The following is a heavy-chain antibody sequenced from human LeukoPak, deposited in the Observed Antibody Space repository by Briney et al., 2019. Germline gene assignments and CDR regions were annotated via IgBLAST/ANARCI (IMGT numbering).Heavy chain of an antibody. Sequence: PGGCLRLSCAASGFTFTSYWIHWVRQAPGKGLVWVSRVNSDGSSTTYADSVKGRFTISRDNAKNTLYLQMNSLRAEDTAVYYCARGRYYGMDVWGQGTTVTVSS. J-gene: IGHJ6*02. CDR1: GFTFTSYW. CDR3: ARGRYYGMDV. V-gene: IGHV3-74*01. CDR2: VNSDGSST.